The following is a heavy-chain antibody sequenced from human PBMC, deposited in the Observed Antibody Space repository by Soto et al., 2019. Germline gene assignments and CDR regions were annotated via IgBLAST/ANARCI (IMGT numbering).Heavy chain of an antibody. CDR2: MNPNSGNT. V-gene: IGHV1-8*01. D-gene: IGHD3-3*01. CDR3: ARRMTWSLWCFDL. Sequence: ASVKVAGKASGYTFKDYDINWVRRAPGQGLEWMGWMNPNSGNTAYARKFHDRITMTRSVSARTAFMELSSLTPEDTALYYCARRMTWSLWCFDLWGSGIQVTVSS. CDR1: GYTFKDYD. J-gene: IGHJ2*01.